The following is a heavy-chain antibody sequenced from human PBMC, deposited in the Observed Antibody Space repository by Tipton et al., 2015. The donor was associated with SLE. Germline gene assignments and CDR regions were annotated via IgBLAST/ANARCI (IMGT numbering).Heavy chain of an antibody. CDR2: IYDSGSA. V-gene: IGHV4-31*03. CDR1: GGSISSGGYY. Sequence: TLSLTCTVSGGSISSGGYYWGWIRRLPGKGLEWIGHIYDSGSAFYNPSLKSRVTISLDASKNQFSLKVSSVTAADTAVYYCASKGGSGSYYPNWGQGTLVTVSS. CDR3: ASKGGSGSYYPN. D-gene: IGHD3-10*01. J-gene: IGHJ4*02.